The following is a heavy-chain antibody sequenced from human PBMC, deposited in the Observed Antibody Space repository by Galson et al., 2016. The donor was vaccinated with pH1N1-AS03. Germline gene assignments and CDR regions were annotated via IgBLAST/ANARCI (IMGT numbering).Heavy chain of an antibody. CDR3: ARGGGSSLDY. CDR2: INPSSGGT. V-gene: IGHV1-2*02. Sequence: SVKVSCKASGYTFSDYYVHWVRQAPGQELEWMGWINPSSGGTKYAQKFQGRVTMTRDTSISTAFMELSRLTSDDTAVYFCARGGGSSLDYWGRGTLVPVSS. CDR1: GYTFSDYY. D-gene: IGHD1-26*01. J-gene: IGHJ4*02.